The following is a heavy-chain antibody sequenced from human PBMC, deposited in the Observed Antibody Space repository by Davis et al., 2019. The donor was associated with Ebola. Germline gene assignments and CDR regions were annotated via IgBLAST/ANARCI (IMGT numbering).Heavy chain of an antibody. D-gene: IGHD4-23*01. J-gene: IGHJ4*02. CDR3: AREAYGGNAIDY. Sequence: SETLSLTCAVSGGSVSSDDHSWSWIRQPPGKGLEWIGYIYRGGNTYYSPSLKSRVTMSVDRSKNQFSLKLSSVTAADTAVYYCAREAYGGNAIDYWGQGTLVTVSS. CDR1: GGSVSSDDHS. CDR2: IYRGGNT. V-gene: IGHV4-30-2*01.